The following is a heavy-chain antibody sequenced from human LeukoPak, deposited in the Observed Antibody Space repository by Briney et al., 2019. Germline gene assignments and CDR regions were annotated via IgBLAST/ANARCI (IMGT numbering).Heavy chain of an antibody. CDR2: ISGSGGST. J-gene: IGHJ4*02. CDR1: GFSFSNYA. V-gene: IGHV3-23*01. CDR3: AKGGIQLWFYLDY. Sequence: GGSLRLSCAVSGFSFSNYAMNWVRQAPGKGLEWVSAISGSGGSTSYADSVKGRFTISRDNSQNTLYLQMNSLRAEDTAVYYRAKGGIQLWFYLDYWGQGTLVTVSS. D-gene: IGHD5-18*01.